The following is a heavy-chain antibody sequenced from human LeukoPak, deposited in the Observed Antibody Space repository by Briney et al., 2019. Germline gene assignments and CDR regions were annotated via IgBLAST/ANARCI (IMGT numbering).Heavy chain of an antibody. V-gene: IGHV4-34*01. Sequence: PSETLSLTCAVYGEPFNDYYWTWIRQPPGKGLEWIGEIRHSGGTNYNPSLESRVTISVDTSKKQFSLKMKSLTAADTAVYYCARGSKSGYTFRGWIDPWGQGTLVTVSS. J-gene: IGHJ5*02. D-gene: IGHD5-18*01. CDR2: IRHSGGT. CDR3: ARGSKSGYTFRGWIDP. CDR1: GEPFNDYY.